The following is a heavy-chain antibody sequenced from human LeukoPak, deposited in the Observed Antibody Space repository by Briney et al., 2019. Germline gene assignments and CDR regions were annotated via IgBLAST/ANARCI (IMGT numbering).Heavy chain of an antibody. V-gene: IGHV3-20*01. Sequence: GGSLRPPCTASGFTFEDYGLSWVPQVPGKALECGSNINWSGDSPGSAAALKGRFTISRDNAKNALYLQMNSLRADDTALYHCARDWGAAAGTHFDLWGQGTRVIVSS. J-gene: IGHJ4*02. CDR1: GFTFEDYG. CDR2: INWSGDSP. CDR3: ARDWGAAAGTHFDL. D-gene: IGHD6-13*01.